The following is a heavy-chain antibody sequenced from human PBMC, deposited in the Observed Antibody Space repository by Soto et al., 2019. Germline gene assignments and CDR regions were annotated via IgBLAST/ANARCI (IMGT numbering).Heavy chain of an antibody. CDR2: ISSSSSYI. D-gene: IGHD6-6*01. CDR3: ARDNSELYSTSPDYYYYCMDV. Sequence: GGSLRLSCAVSGFTFSNYSMNWVRQAPGKGLEWVSIISSSSSYIYYADSVKGRFSISRDNAKNSLYLQMNSLRAEDTTVYYCARDNSELYSTSPDYYYYCMDVWGKGTTVTVSS. J-gene: IGHJ6*03. CDR1: GFTFSNYS. V-gene: IGHV3-21*01.